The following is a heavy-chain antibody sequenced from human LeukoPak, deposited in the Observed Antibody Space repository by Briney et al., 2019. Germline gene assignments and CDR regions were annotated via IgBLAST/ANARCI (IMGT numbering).Heavy chain of an antibody. D-gene: IGHD3-16*01. CDR1: GFTFSSYS. J-gene: IGHJ5*02. CDR3: ARGQSHYDYVWGSGDS. V-gene: IGHV3-21*01. CDR2: ISSSSTYI. Sequence: NPGGSLRLSCAASGFTFSSYSMNWVRQAPGKGLEWVASISSSSTYIYYADSVKGRFTISRDNAESSLFLQMNSLRVEDTAMYFCARGQSHYDYVWGSGDSWGQGTLVTVSS.